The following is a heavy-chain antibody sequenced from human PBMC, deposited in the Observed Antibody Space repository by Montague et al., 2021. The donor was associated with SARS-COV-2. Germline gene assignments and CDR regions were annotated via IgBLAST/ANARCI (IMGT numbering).Heavy chain of an antibody. CDR3: ARATLGITMIVVVMTAIDYYFDY. CDR2: IYYSGIT. Sequence: SETLSLTCTVSGGSVRSSNFYWGWIRQPPGKGLEWIGSIYYSGITYDSLSLKSRVTISVDTSKNQFSLKLSSVTAADTAVYYCARATLGITMIVVVMTAIDYYFDYWGQGNLVTVSS. J-gene: IGHJ4*02. CDR1: GGSVRSSNFY. V-gene: IGHV4-39*01. D-gene: IGHD3-22*01.